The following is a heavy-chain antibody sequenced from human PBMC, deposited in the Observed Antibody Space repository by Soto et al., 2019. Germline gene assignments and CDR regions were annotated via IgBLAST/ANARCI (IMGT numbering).Heavy chain of an antibody. J-gene: IGHJ6*02. D-gene: IGHD2-15*01. CDR3: AKALRDSGGNPYYGMDV. CDR1: GFTFSSYA. V-gene: IGHV3-23*01. Sequence: PGGSLRLSCAASGFTFSSYAMSWVRQAPGKGLEWVSAISGSGGSTYYADSVKGRFTISRDNSKNTLYLQMNSLRAEDTAVYYCAKALRDSGGNPYYGMDVWGQGNTVTVSS. CDR2: ISGSGGST.